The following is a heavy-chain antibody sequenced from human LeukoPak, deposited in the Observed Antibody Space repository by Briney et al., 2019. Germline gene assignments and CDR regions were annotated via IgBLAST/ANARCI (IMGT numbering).Heavy chain of an antibody. CDR1: GFTFSSYT. CDR2: ISYDGSNK. D-gene: IGHD3-10*01. Sequence: PGRSLRLSCAASGFTFSSYTLHWVRQGPDKGLEWVAVISYDGSNKYYTDSVKGRFTISRDNSKNTLYLQTDSLRAEDTAVYYCGSISGGPSGDFWGQGTLVTVSS. V-gene: IGHV3-30-3*01. J-gene: IGHJ4*02. CDR3: GSISGGPSGDF.